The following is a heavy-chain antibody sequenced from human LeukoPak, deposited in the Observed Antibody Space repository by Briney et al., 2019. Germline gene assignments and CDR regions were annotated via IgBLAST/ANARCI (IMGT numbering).Heavy chain of an antibody. V-gene: IGHV1-2*02. CDR2: INPNSGGT. CDR3: ARLSYDSSGNYFDY. D-gene: IGHD3-22*01. Sequence: ASVKVSCKASGYTFTGYYMHWVRQAPGQGLEWMGWINPNSGGTNYAQKFQGRVTMTRDTSISTAYMELSRLRSDDTAVYYCARLSYDSSGNYFDYWGQGTLVTVSS. CDR1: GYTFTGYY. J-gene: IGHJ4*02.